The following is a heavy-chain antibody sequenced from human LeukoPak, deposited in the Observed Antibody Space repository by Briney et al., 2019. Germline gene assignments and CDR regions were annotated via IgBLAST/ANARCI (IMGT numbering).Heavy chain of an antibody. CDR1: GFTFSKYA. J-gene: IGHJ4*02. Sequence: GGSLRLSCAASGFTFSKYAMSWVRQAPGKGLEWVSTIRSSGDDTYYADSVKGRFTISRDNSKNTLYLQMNSLRAEDTAVYYCANSLLRPLGASDYWGQGTLVTDSS. CDR3: ANSLLRPLGASDY. V-gene: IGHV3-23*01. CDR2: IRSSGDDT.